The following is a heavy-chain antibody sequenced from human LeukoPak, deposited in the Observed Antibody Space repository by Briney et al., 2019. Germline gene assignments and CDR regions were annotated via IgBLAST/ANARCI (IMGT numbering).Heavy chain of an antibody. V-gene: IGHV4-34*01. Sequence: KPSETLSLTCAVYGVSFSGYYWSWIRQPPGKGLEWIGEINHSGSTNYNPSLKSRVTISVDTSKNQFSLKLSSVTAADTAVYYCARGQSAGLRYFDWLSSNFDYWGQGTLVTVSS. CDR2: INHSGST. CDR3: ARGQSAGLRYFDWLSSNFDY. CDR1: GVSFSGYY. D-gene: IGHD3-9*01. J-gene: IGHJ4*02.